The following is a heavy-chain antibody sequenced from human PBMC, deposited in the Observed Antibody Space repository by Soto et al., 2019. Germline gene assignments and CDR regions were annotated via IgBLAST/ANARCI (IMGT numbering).Heavy chain of an antibody. CDR2: ISGSGGST. J-gene: IGHJ4*02. CDR1: GFTFSSYA. Sequence: EVQLLESGGGLVQPGGSLRLSCAASGFTFSSYAMSWVRQAPGKGLEWVSAISGSGGSTYYADSVKGRFTISRDNSKNTLYLQMNSLRAEDTAVYYCARGPDFWSGYIDYWGQGTLVTVSS. V-gene: IGHV3-23*01. D-gene: IGHD3-3*01. CDR3: ARGPDFWSGYIDY.